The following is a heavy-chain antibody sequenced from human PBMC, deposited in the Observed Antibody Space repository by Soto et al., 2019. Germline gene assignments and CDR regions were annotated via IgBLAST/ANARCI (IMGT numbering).Heavy chain of an antibody. CDR3: AREDGSGSTYYYGMDV. CDR2: IIPIFGTA. V-gene: IGHV1-69*13. CDR1: GGTCSSYA. Sequence: ASVKVSCKASGGTCSSYAISWVRQAPGQGLEWMGGIIPIFGTANYAQKFQGRVTITADESTSTAYMELSSLRSEDTAVYYCAREDGSGSTYYYGMDVWGQGTTVTVSS. J-gene: IGHJ6*02. D-gene: IGHD3-10*01.